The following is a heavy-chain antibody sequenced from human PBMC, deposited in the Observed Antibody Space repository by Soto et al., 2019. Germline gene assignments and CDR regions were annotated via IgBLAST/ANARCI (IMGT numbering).Heavy chain of an antibody. J-gene: IGHJ3*02. V-gene: IGHV3-11*01. D-gene: IGHD1-26*01. Sequence: PGGSLRLSCAASGFTFSDYYMSWIRQAPGKGLEWVSYISSSGSTIYYADSVKGRFTISRDNAKNSLYLQMNSLRAEDTAVYYCARDRSVPPWELLPHDAFDIWGQGTMVTVSS. CDR1: GFTFSDYY. CDR3: ARDRSVPPWELLPHDAFDI. CDR2: ISSSGSTI.